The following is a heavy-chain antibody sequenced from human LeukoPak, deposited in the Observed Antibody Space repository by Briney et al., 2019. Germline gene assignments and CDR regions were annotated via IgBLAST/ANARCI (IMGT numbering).Heavy chain of an antibody. CDR1: GGSIRSYY. D-gene: IGHD4-17*01. CDR3: ARTGSTVTMLYPFDH. Sequence: YPSETLSLTRTVSGGSIRSYYWSWIRQPPGKGLEWIGYIYYSGSTNYNPSLKSRVSISVDTSKNQFSLKLSSVTAADTAVYYCARTGSTVTMLYPFDHWGQGTLVTVSS. V-gene: IGHV4-59*01. J-gene: IGHJ4*02. CDR2: IYYSGST.